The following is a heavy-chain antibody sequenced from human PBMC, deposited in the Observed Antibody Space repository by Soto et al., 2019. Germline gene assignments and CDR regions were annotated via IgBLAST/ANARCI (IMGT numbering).Heavy chain of an antibody. Sequence: GGSLRLSCAASGFTFSSYSMNWVRQAPGKGLEWVSSISSSSSYIYYADSVKGRFTISRDNAKNSLYPQMNSLRAEDTAVYYCARGRWGIAARPRNAGMDVWGQGTTVTVSS. CDR3: ARGRWGIAARPRNAGMDV. D-gene: IGHD6-6*01. CDR2: ISSSSSYI. V-gene: IGHV3-21*01. J-gene: IGHJ6*02. CDR1: GFTFSSYS.